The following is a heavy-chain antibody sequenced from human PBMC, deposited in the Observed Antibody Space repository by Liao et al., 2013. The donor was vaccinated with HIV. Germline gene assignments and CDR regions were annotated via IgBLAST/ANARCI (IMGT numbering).Heavy chain of an antibody. CDR2: IYTNGRT. J-gene: IGHJ6*02. V-gene: IGHV4-4*07. CDR3: ASAAGYDVFKI. Sequence: QVHLQESGPGLVKPSETLSLTCTVTGASISTYYWSWIRQPAGKPLEWIGRIYTNGRTELNPLFRSRVSMSVDTSKNQFSLSLRSVTAADTGVYYCASAAGYDVFKIWGQGTTVTVSS. CDR1: GASISTYY. D-gene: IGHD5-12*01.